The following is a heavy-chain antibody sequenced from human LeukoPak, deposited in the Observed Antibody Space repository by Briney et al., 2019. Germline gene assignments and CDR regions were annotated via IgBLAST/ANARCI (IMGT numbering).Heavy chain of an antibody. D-gene: IGHD2-2*02. CDR3: ARGNVAIPFDY. CDR1: GFTFSSYG. CDR2: IWYDGSNK. Sequence: GRSLRLSCATSGFTFSSYGMHWVRQAPGKGLEWVAVIWYDGSNKYYADSVKGRFTISRDNSKNTLYLQMNSLRAEDTAVYYCARGNVAIPFDYWGQGTLVAVSS. V-gene: IGHV3-33*01. J-gene: IGHJ4*02.